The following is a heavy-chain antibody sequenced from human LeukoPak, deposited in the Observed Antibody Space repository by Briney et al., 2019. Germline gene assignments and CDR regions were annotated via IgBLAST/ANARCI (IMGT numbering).Heavy chain of an antibody. D-gene: IGHD6-19*01. J-gene: IGHJ4*02. CDR2: ISWNSGSI. CDR3: AKSPKEAVAGSHFDY. Sequence: GGSLRLSCAASGFTFDDYAMHWVRQAPGKGLEWVSGISWNSGSIGYADSVKGRFTISRDNAKNSLYLQMNSLRAEDTALYYCAKSPKEAVAGSHFDYWGQGTLVTVSS. V-gene: IGHV3-9*01. CDR1: GFTFDDYA.